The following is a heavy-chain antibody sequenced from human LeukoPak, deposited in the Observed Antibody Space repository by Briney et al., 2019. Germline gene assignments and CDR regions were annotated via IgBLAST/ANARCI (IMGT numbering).Heavy chain of an antibody. J-gene: IGHJ3*01. Sequence: ASVKVSCKASGYTFTAYYMHSVRQVPGQGLEWMGRINPNSGDTDYAQKFQGRVIMTRDTSISTAYMEVSRLRSDDTAVYYCARVDSGHDYGPSWGQGTSVTVSS. V-gene: IGHV1-2*06. CDR1: GYTFTAYY. CDR2: INPNSGDT. CDR3: ARVDSGHDYGPS. D-gene: IGHD5-12*01.